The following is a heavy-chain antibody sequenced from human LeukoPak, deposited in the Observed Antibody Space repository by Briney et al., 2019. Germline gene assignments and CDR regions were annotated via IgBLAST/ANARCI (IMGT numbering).Heavy chain of an antibody. J-gene: IGHJ4*02. CDR1: GGSFSGYS. D-gene: IGHD3-22*01. CDR3: ARSRSSGYYSPLGY. Sequence: SETLSLTCAVYGGSFSGYSWSWIRQPPGKGLEWIGYTYHSGSTYYNPSLKSRVTISVDRSKNQFSLKLSSVTAADTAVYYCARSRSSGYYSPLGYWGQGTLVTVSS. V-gene: IGHV4-30-2*01. CDR2: TYHSGST.